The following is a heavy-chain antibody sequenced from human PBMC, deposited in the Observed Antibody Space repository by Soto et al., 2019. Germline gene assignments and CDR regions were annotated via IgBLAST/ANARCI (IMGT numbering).Heavy chain of an antibody. CDR1: GFTFNSYA. V-gene: IGHV3-23*01. CDR3: AKTPLTILPGICWLDP. Sequence: EVQLLESGGGLVQPGGSLRLSCAASGFTFNSYAMSWVRQAPGKGLEWVSAISASGDSTYYADAVKGRFTISRDNSKNTLYLEMNSLRAEDTAVYYCAKTPLTILPGICWLDPWGQGTLVTVSS. D-gene: IGHD3-3*01. J-gene: IGHJ5*02. CDR2: ISASGDST.